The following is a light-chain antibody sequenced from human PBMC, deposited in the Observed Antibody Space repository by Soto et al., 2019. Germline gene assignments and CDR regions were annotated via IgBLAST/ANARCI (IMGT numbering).Light chain of an antibody. CDR2: DVS. V-gene: IGLV2-8*01. CDR3: SSYGGSNTVV. Sequence: QSALTQPPSASGSPGQSVTISCTGSSSDVVGYNYVSWYQQHPGKAPKLMIYDVSRRPSGVPDRLSGSKSGNTASLTVSGLQVEDEADYYCSSYGGSNTVVFGGGTKLTVL. CDR1: SSDVVGYNY. J-gene: IGLJ2*01.